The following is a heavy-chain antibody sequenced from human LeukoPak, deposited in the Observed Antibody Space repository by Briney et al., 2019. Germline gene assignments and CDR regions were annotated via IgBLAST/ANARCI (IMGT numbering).Heavy chain of an antibody. D-gene: IGHD6-19*01. CDR3: ARQYITGWQSFGY. CDR2: IYPGDSET. J-gene: IGHJ4*02. CDR1: GYSFTSSW. V-gene: IGHV5-51*01. Sequence: GESLKISCKPSGYSFTSSWIGWVRQMPGKGLEWMGIIYPGDSETIYSSSFQGQVTISVDKSFSTAYLQWSSLKASDTAMYYCARQYITGWQSFGYWGQGTLVTVSS.